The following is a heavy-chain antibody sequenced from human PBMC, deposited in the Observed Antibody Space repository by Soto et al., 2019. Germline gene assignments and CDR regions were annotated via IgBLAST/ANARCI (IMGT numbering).Heavy chain of an antibody. CDR1: GFTFSSYW. Sequence: GGSLRLSCVSSGFTFSSYWMSWVRQAPGRGLEWVANIKQDGSEKYFVDSVKGRFTISRDNAKDSLHLLMNSLRAEDTAVYYWAREWRSPFCTGGSCYGIRGRGAFDIWGQGXMVTVSS. CDR2: IKQDGSEK. V-gene: IGHV3-7*03. CDR3: AREWRSPFCTGGSCYGIRGRGAFDI. D-gene: IGHD2-15*01. J-gene: IGHJ3*02.